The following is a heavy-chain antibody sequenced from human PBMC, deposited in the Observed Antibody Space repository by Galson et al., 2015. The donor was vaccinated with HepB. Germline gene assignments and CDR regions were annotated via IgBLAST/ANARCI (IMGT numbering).Heavy chain of an antibody. CDR2: IWYSGDNQ. CDR3: ARTPGDAERWRQFDF. D-gene: IGHD5-24*01. Sequence: SLRLSCAASGFIFTYYGMHWVRHAPGRGLEWVAVIWYSGDNQLYADSVKGRFTISRDNSKNTLYLQMDSLRVEDTAVYYCARTPGDAERWRQFDFWGQGALVAVSS. J-gene: IGHJ4*02. V-gene: IGHV3-33*01. CDR1: GFIFTYYG.